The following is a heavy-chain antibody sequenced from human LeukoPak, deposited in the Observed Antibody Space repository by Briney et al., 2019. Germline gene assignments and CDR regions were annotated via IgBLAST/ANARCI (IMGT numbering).Heavy chain of an antibody. CDR1: GGSISSYY. V-gene: IGHV4-59*01. J-gene: IGHJ3*02. CDR3: ARVKEAAAGIHACDI. D-gene: IGHD6-13*01. Sequence: SETLSLTCTVPGGSISSYYWSWIRQPPGKGLEWIGYIYYSGSTNYNPSLKSRVTISVATSKNQFSLKLSFVTAADTAVYYCARVKEAAAGIHACDIWGQGTMVTVSS. CDR2: IYYSGST.